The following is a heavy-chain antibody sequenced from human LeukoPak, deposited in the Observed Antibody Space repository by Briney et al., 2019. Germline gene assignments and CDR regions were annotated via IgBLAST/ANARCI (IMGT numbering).Heavy chain of an antibody. CDR1: GYTLTELS. CDR2: FDPEDAEA. CDR3: ATGTSRFSDAFDI. J-gene: IGHJ3*02. V-gene: IGHV1-24*01. Sequence: ASVKVSCKVSGYTLTELSMHWVRQAPGKGLEWMGGFDPEDAEAIYAQNFQGRVTMAGDTATDTAYMELSSLRSEDTAVYYCATGTSRFSDAFDIWGHGTMVTVSS. D-gene: IGHD3-10*01.